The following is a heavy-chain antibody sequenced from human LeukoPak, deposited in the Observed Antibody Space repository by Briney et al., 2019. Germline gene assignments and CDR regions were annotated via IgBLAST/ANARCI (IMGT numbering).Heavy chain of an antibody. CDR3: ARSANYFDTSGQDY. CDR1: GFTFSGYW. Sequence: GGSQRLSCAASGFTFSGYWMHWVRQAPGKGLVWVSRTNRDDSDTSYADSVKGRFTISRDKAKSTLYLQMNSLRVEDTAVYYCARSANYFDTSGQDYWGQGTLVTVSS. CDR2: TNRDDSDT. V-gene: IGHV3-74*01. D-gene: IGHD3-22*01. J-gene: IGHJ4*02.